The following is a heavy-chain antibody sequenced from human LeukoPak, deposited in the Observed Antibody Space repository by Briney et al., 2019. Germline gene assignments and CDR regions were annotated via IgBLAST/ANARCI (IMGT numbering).Heavy chain of an antibody. D-gene: IGHD3-9*01. V-gene: IGHV1-18*01. CDR1: GYTFTSYG. Sequence: ASVKVSCKASGYTFTSYGISWVRPAPGQGLEWMGWISAYNGNTNYAQKLQGRVTMTTDTSTSTAYMELRSLRSDDTAVYYCARNSYDILTGYPSDFDYWGQGTLVTVSS. CDR2: ISAYNGNT. J-gene: IGHJ4*02. CDR3: ARNSYDILTGYPSDFDY.